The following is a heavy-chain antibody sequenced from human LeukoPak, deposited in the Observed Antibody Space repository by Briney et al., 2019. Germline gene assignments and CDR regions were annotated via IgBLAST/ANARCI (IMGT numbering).Heavy chain of an antibody. Sequence: GVSLRLSCSASGFTFKSYAMHGVRQAPGKGLEYVSSINTNGANTYYADSVKGRFTISRDNSRNTVYVQMNSLTPVDTAVYYCVKGLDYSSSQMDSWGQGTLVTVSS. D-gene: IGHD6-6*01. V-gene: IGHV3-64*05. CDR1: GFTFKSYA. CDR2: INTNGANT. J-gene: IGHJ4*02. CDR3: VKGLDYSSSQMDS.